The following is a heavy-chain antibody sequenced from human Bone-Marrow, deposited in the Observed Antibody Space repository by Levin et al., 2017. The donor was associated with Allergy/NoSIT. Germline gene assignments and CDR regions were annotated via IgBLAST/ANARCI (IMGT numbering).Heavy chain of an antibody. Sequence: SGGSLRLSCATSEFTVRTNYMSWVRQAPGKGLEWVSVIYGGNSTYYADSAKCRFTVSRDTSHNTVYLQMRSLRAEDTGVYYCETARVPTPGYFDYWGQGVLVTVSP. D-gene: IGHD4/OR15-4a*01. CDR2: IYGGNST. J-gene: IGHJ4*02. CDR3: ETARVPTPGYFDY. V-gene: IGHV3-53*01. CDR1: EFTVRTNY.